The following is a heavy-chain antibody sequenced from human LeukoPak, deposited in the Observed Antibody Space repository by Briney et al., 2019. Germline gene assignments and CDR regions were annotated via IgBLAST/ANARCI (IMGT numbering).Heavy chain of an antibody. V-gene: IGHV3-66*02. CDR3: ARDAYYYDQVRAFDI. Sequence: GGSLRLSCAASGFTVSSNYMSWVRQAPGKGLEWVSVIYSGGSTYYADSVKGRFTISRDNSKNTLYLQMNSLRAEDTAVYYCARDAYYYDQVRAFDIWGQGTMVTVSS. J-gene: IGHJ3*02. CDR2: IYSGGST. CDR1: GFTVSSNY. D-gene: IGHD3-22*01.